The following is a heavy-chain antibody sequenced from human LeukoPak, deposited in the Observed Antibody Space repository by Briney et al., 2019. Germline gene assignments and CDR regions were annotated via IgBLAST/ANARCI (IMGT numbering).Heavy chain of an antibody. Sequence: ASVKVSCKASGYTCTSYGISWVRQAPGQGLEWMGWISTYNGYANYAQKLQGRVTMTTETSTSTAYMELRSLRSDDTAVYYCARNSSDWYGYMDVWGKGTTVTVSS. J-gene: IGHJ6*04. V-gene: IGHV1-18*01. CDR3: ARNSSDWYGYMDV. CDR1: GYTCTSYG. D-gene: IGHD6-19*01. CDR2: ISTYNGYA.